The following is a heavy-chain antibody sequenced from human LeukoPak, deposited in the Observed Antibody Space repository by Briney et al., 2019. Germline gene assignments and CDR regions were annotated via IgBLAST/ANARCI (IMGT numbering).Heavy chain of an antibody. CDR3: AREYSSSSEDDY. D-gene: IGHD6-6*01. V-gene: IGHV1-69*02. CDR2: IIPILGIA. Sequence: GASVKVSCKASGGTFSSYTISWVRQAPGQGLEWMGRIIPILGIANYAQKFQGRVTITADKSTSTAYMELSSLRSEDTAVYYCAREYSSSSEDDYWGQGTLVTVSS. J-gene: IGHJ4*02. CDR1: GGTFSSYT.